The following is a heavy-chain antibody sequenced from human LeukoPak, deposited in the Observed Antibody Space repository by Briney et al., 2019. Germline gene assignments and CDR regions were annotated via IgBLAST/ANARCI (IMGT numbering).Heavy chain of an antibody. V-gene: IGHV4-31*03. CDR2: IYYSGST. J-gene: IGHJ3*02. CDR3: ARLPPQNAFDI. Sequence: SETLSLTCTVSGGSISSGDYYWSWIRQHPGKGREWIGYIYYSGSTYYNPSLESRVTISVDTSKNQFSLKLSSVTAADTAVYYCARLPPQNAFDIWGQGTMFTVSS. CDR1: GGSISSGDYY.